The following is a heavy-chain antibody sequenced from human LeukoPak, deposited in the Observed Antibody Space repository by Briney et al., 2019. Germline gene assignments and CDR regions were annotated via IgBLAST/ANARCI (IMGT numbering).Heavy chain of an antibody. CDR2: ISSSSSYI. D-gene: IGHD3-9*01. Sequence: GGSLRLSCAASGFTFSSYSMNWVRQAPGKGLEWVSSISSSSSYIYYADSVKGRFTISRDNAKNSLYLQMNSLRGEDTAVYYCARANPSYYDILAGTNLPAFDIWGQGTMVTVSS. J-gene: IGHJ3*02. CDR3: ARANPSYYDILAGTNLPAFDI. V-gene: IGHV3-21*01. CDR1: GFTFSSYS.